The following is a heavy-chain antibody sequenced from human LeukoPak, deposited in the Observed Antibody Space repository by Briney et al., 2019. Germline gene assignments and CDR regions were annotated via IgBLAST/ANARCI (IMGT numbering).Heavy chain of an antibody. Sequence: PGGSLRLSCAASGFPFSSRVMSWVRQAPGKGLEWIAYINHDGEAIYYPQFVRGRFIISRDNAKNTLFLQMNDLRDEDTAVYYWAKNFDWALDFWGQGNPVTLSS. V-gene: IGHV3-48*02. D-gene: IGHD3-9*01. CDR3: AKNFDWALDF. J-gene: IGHJ4*02. CDR1: GFPFSSRV. CDR2: INHDGEAI.